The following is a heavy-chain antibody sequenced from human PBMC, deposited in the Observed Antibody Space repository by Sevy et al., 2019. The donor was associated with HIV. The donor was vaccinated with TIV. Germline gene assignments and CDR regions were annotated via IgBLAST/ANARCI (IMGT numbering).Heavy chain of an antibody. D-gene: IGHD4-17*01. Sequence: SGPTLVKPTQTLTLTCAFSGFSLTTSGVAVGWFRQPPGKALEWLALVYWDDDEQYNPSLRSRLTITKDTSKNQVVLKXXXXNPVDTGTYFCAHRXTGXRXXXXWGQGTLVTVSS. CDR1: GFSLTTSGVA. V-gene: IGHV2-5*02. J-gene: IGHJ4*02. CDR2: VYWDDDE. CDR3: AHRXTGXRXXXX.